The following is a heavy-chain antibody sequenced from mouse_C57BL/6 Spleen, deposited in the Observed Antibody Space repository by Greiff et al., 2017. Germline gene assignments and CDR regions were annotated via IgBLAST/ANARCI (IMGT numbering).Heavy chain of an antibody. CDR3: ARTRWAPYFDY. Sequence: EVQVVESGGGLVKPGGSLKLSCAASGFTFSDYGMHWVRQAPEKGLEWVAYISSGSSTIYYADTVEGRFTISRDNAKNTLFLQMTSLRSEDTAMYYCARTRWAPYFDYWGQGTTLTVSS. CDR1: GFTFSDYG. D-gene: IGHD1-1*02. CDR2: ISSGSSTI. J-gene: IGHJ2*01. V-gene: IGHV5-17*01.